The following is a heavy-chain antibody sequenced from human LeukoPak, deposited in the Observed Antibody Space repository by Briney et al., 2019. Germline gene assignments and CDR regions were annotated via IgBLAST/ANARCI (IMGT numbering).Heavy chain of an antibody. CDR3: ASDYLVVAGKFDP. J-gene: IGHJ5*02. CDR2: IYYSGNT. V-gene: IGHV4-39*01. Sequence: KPSETLSLTCTVSGGSIISSTYYWGWIRQPPGKGLEWIGSIYYSGNTYYNPSPKSRLTMSVDTSNNKFSLKLTSVTAADTAVYYCASDYLVVAGKFDPWGQGTLVTVSS. CDR1: GGSIISSTYY. D-gene: IGHD6-19*01.